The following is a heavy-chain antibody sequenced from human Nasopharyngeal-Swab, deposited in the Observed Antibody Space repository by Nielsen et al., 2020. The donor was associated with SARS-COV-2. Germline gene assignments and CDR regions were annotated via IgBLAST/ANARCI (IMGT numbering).Heavy chain of an antibody. D-gene: IGHD1-26*01. Sequence: WIRQPPGKGLEWVSYISSSSSTIYYADSVKGRFTISRDNAKNSLYLQMNSLRAEDTAVYYCARGKWEPSAWGQGTLVTVSS. CDR3: ARGKWEPSA. J-gene: IGHJ4*02. V-gene: IGHV3-48*01. CDR2: ISSSSSTI.